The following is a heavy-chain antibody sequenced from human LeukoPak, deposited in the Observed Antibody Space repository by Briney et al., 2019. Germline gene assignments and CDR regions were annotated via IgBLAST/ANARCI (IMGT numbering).Heavy chain of an antibody. J-gene: IGHJ4*02. CDR2: ISYDGSNK. D-gene: IGHD2-15*01. Sequence: GGSLRLSCAASGFTFSSSAMSWVRQAPGKGLEWVAVISYDGSNKYYADSVKGRFTISRDNSKNTLYLQMNSLRAEDTAVYYCARSTIVVVVAAAFDYWGQGTLVTVSS. CDR1: GFTFSSSA. CDR3: ARSTIVVVVAAAFDY. V-gene: IGHV3-30-3*01.